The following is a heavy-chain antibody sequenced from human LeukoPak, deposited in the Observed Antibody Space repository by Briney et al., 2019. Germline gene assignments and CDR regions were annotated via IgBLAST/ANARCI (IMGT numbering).Heavy chain of an antibody. Sequence: PRGSLRLSCAASGFTFSSYAMTWVRQSPGKGLEWVSFISQSGGRSTDYADSVKGRFTISRDNSKNTLYLQMNSLRAEDTALYYCARDLGCSTTSCRYNWFDPWGQGTLVTVSS. D-gene: IGHD2-2*01. CDR2: ISQSGGRST. CDR1: GFTFSSYA. J-gene: IGHJ5*02. V-gene: IGHV3-23*01. CDR3: ARDLGCSTTSCRYNWFDP.